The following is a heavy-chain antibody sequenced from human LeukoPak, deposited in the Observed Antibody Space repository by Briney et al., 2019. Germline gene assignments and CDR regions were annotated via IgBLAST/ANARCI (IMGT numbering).Heavy chain of an antibody. Sequence: GGSLRLSCTASGFSFSSYWMSWVRQAPGKGLEWVANIKQDEGEKYYVGSVKGRFTISRDNAKNSLYLQMNSLRAEDTAVYYCASERGWFGEFDYWGQGTLVTVSS. D-gene: IGHD3-10*01. J-gene: IGHJ4*02. V-gene: IGHV3-7*01. CDR2: IKQDEGEK. CDR1: GFSFSSYW. CDR3: ASERGWFGEFDY.